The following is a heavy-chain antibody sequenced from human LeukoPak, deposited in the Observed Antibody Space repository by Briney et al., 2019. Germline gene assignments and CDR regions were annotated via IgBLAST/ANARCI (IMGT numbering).Heavy chain of an antibody. CDR3: ARGIVGDAFDI. CDR2: ISSSGSTI. CDR1: GFTFSSYE. D-gene: IGHD2-15*01. J-gene: IGHJ3*02. V-gene: IGHV3-48*03. Sequence: QPGGSLRLSCAASGFTFSSYEMNWVRQAPGKGLEWVSYISSSGSTIYYADSVKGRFTISRDNAKNSLYLQMNSLRAEDTAVYYCARGIVGDAFDIWGQGTMVTVSS.